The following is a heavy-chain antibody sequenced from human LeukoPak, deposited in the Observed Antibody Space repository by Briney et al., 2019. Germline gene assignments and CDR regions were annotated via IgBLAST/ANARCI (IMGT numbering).Heavy chain of an antibody. CDR2: IIPILGIA. V-gene: IGHV1-69*04. CDR1: GGTFSSYA. CDR3: ARDLPQTHDSSGYYYG. D-gene: IGHD3-22*01. J-gene: IGHJ4*02. Sequence: SVKVSCEASGGTFSSYAISWVRQAPGQGLEWMGRIIPILGIANYAQKFQGRVTITADKSTSTAYMELSSLRSEDTAVYYCARDLPQTHDSSGYYYGWGQGTLVTVSS.